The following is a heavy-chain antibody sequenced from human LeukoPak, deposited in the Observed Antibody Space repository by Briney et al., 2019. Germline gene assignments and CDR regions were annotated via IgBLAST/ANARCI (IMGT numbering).Heavy chain of an antibody. D-gene: IGHD5-18*01. CDR3: ARDGRYTEFDY. Sequence: QPGRSLRHSCAASGFTFRSYGMHWVRQAPGKGLEWVAVIWNDGSNKYYADSVKGRFTISRDNSKNTLYLQMNSLGAEDTAVYYCARDGRYTEFDYWGQGTLVTVSS. V-gene: IGHV3-33*01. CDR1: GFTFRSYG. J-gene: IGHJ4*02. CDR2: IWNDGSNK.